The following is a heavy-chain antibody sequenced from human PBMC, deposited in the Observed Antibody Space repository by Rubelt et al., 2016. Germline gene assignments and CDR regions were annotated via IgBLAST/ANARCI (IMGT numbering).Heavy chain of an antibody. CDR3: ERVRGQVLVIDY. J-gene: IGHJ4*02. D-gene: IGHD2-21*01. V-gene: IGHV2-26*01. CDR2: IFSNDEK. Sequence: QVTLKESGPVLVKPTETLTLTCTVSGFSLSNARMGVSWIRQPPGKALEWLAHIFSNDEKSYSTTLNSRVTISKDTSKSQVGLTVTNMDPVDTAAYYRERVRGQVLVIDYWGQGTRVAVSS. CDR1: GFSLSNARMG.